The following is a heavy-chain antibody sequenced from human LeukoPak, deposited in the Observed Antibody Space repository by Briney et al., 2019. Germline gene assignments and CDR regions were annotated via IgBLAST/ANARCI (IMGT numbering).Heavy chain of an antibody. CDR1: GYSFTSYW. CDR3: ARREVGATTIVFDY. J-gene: IGHJ4*02. D-gene: IGHD1-26*01. V-gene: IGHV5-51*01. CDR2: IYPGDSET. Sequence: GESLKIPCKGSGYSFTSYWVGWVRQMPGKGLEWMGIIYPGDSETRYSPPFQGEVTISADKSISTAYLQWSSLKASDTAMYYCARREVGATTIVFDYWGQGTLVTVSS.